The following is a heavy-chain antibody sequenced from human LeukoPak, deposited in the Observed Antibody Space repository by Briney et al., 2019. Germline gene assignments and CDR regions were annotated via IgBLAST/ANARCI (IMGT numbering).Heavy chain of an antibody. CDR1: GGSFSGYY. V-gene: IGHV4-34*01. CDR3: ARAVHLWFGESLGDWFDP. CDR2: INHSGST. J-gene: IGHJ5*02. Sequence: SETLSLTCAVYGGSFSGYYWSWIRQPPGKGLEGIGEINHSGSTNYNPSLKSRVTISVDTSKNQFSLRLSSVTAADTAVYYCARAVHLWFGESLGDWFDPWGQGTLVTVSS. D-gene: IGHD3-10*01.